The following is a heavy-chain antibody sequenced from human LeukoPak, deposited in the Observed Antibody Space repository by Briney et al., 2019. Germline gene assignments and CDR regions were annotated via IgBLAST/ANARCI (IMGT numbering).Heavy chain of an antibody. J-gene: IGHJ5*02. CDR2: INPNSGGT. V-gene: IGHV1-2*04. CDR1: GYTFTGYY. Sequence: ASVKVSCKASGYTFTGYYMHWVRQAPGQGLGWMGWINPNSGGTNYAQKFQGWVTMTRDTSISTAYMELSRLRSDDTAVYYCAIAVAGTGFDPWGQGTLVTVSS. CDR3: AIAVAGTGFDP. D-gene: IGHD6-19*01.